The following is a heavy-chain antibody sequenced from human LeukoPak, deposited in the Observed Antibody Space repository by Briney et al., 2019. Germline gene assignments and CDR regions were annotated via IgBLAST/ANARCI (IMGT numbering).Heavy chain of an antibody. CDR2: INWNGGST. J-gene: IGHJ4*02. V-gene: IGHV3-20*04. CDR3: MKLPTMIIVIDTDFEY. CDR1: GFSFDDYG. Sequence: GGSLRLSCAASGFSFDDYGMSWVRQAPGKGLEWVSGINWNGGSTGYADSVKGRFTISRDNAKNSLYLQMNNVRAEDTALYYCMKLPTMIIVIDTDFEYWGQGAQVTVSS. D-gene: IGHD2-21*01.